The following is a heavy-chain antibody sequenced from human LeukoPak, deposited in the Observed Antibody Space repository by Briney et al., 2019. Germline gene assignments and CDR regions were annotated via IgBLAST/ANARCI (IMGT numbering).Heavy chain of an antibody. Sequence: ASVKVSCKTSGYTFIGYYMNWVRQAPGQGLEWMGWINPNSGGTNYAQNFQGRVTMTRDTSISTAYMELSRLRSDDTAVYYCARDSDYGDSFDYWGQGTLVTVSS. CDR3: ARDSDYGDSFDY. CDR1: GYTFIGYY. J-gene: IGHJ4*02. CDR2: INPNSGGT. V-gene: IGHV1-2*02. D-gene: IGHD4-17*01.